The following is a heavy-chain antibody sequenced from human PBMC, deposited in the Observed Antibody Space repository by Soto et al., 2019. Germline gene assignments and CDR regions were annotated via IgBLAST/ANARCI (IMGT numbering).Heavy chain of an antibody. J-gene: IGHJ5*02. CDR2: IYYSGST. CDR1: GGSISSSSYY. CDR3: ARQNLYWFDP. V-gene: IGHV4-39*01. Sequence: KPSETLSLTCTVSGGSISSSSYYWGWIRQPPGKGLEWIGSIYYSGSTYYNPSLKSRVTISVDTSKNQFSLKLSSVTAADTAVYYCARQNLYWFDPWGQGTLVTVSS.